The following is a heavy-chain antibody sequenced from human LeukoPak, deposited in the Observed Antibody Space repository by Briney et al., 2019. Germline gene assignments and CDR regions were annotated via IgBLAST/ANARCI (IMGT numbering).Heavy chain of an antibody. Sequence: SETLSLTCAVYGGSFGGYYWSWIRQPPGKGLEWIGEINHSGSTNYNPSLKSRVTISVDTSKNQFSLKLSSVTAADTAVYYCARFNGLYYDILTGYYKKRYYFDYWGQGTLVTVSS. V-gene: IGHV4-34*01. CDR1: GGSFGGYY. J-gene: IGHJ4*02. CDR3: ARFNGLYYDILTGYYKKRYYFDY. CDR2: INHSGST. D-gene: IGHD3-9*01.